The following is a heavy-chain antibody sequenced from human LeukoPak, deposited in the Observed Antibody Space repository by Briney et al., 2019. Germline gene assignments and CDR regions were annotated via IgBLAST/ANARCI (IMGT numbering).Heavy chain of an antibody. CDR3: ARDLVTLIRGVFDP. D-gene: IGHD3-10*01. Sequence: PGGSLRLSCAASGFTFSSYWMSWVRQAPGKGLEWVANIKQDGSEKYYVDSVKGRFTISRDNAKNSLYLQMNSLRAEDTAVYYCARDLVTLIRGVFDPWGQGTLVTVSS. CDR2: IKQDGSEK. V-gene: IGHV3-7*01. J-gene: IGHJ5*02. CDR1: GFTFSSYW.